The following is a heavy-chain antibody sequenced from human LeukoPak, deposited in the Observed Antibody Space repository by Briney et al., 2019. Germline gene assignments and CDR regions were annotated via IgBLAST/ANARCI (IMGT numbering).Heavy chain of an antibody. D-gene: IGHD3-22*01. Sequence: GGALRLSCAASGFTFSSYAMSWVRQAPGKGLEWVSAISGRGGSTYYADSVKGGFTISRDNSKNTLYLQMNSPRDEDTAVYYCAKSYYYDSSGYRPPHYFDYWGQGTLVTVSS. CDR2: ISGRGGST. CDR1: GFTFSSYA. V-gene: IGHV3-23*01. J-gene: IGHJ4*02. CDR3: AKSYYYDSSGYRPPHYFDY.